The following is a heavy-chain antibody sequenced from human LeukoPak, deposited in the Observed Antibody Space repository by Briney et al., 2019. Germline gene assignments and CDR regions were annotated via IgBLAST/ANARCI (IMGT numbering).Heavy chain of an antibody. CDR3: ARGKSYCGGDCYGY. J-gene: IGHJ4*02. V-gene: IGHV4-34*01. D-gene: IGHD2-21*02. CDR1: GGSFSGYY. Sequence: PSETLSLTCAVYGGSFSGYYWSWIRQPPGKGLEWIGEINHSGSTNYNPSLKSRVTISVDTSKNQFSLKLSSVTAADTAVYYCARGKSYCGGDCYGYWGRGTLVTVSS. CDR2: INHSGST.